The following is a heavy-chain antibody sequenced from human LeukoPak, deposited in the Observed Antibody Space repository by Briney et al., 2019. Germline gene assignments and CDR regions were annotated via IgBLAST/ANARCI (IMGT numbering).Heavy chain of an antibody. CDR1: GYTFTSYG. CDR3: ARVGYSYGSYYFDY. Sequence: ASVKVSCKASGYTFTSYGISWVRQAPAQGLEWMGWISAYNGNTNYAQKLQGRVTMTTDTSTSTAYMELRSLRSDDTAVYYCARVGYSYGSYYFDYWGQGTLVTVSS. D-gene: IGHD5-18*01. V-gene: IGHV1-18*01. CDR2: ISAYNGNT. J-gene: IGHJ4*02.